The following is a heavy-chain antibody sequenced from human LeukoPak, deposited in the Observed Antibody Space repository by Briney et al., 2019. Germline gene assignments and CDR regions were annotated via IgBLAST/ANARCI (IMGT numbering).Heavy chain of an antibody. CDR2: INHSGNT. D-gene: IGHD3-22*01. Sequence: SVTLSLTCAVYGGSFSGYYWSWIRQPPGKGLEWIGEINHSGNTNYNPSLKSRVTISVDTSKNQFSLKLSSVTAADTAVYYCARSLTPPNDSSGPNSDYWGQGTLVTVSS. CDR1: GGSFSGYY. CDR3: ARSLTPPNDSSGPNSDY. J-gene: IGHJ4*02. V-gene: IGHV4-34*01.